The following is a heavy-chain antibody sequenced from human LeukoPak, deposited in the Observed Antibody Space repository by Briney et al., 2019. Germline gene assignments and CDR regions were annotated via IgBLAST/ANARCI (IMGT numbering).Heavy chain of an antibody. Sequence: GGSLRLSCAASGSTFSSYGMHWVRQAPGKGLEWVAFIRYDGSNKYYADSVKGRFTISRDNSKNTLYLQMNSLRAEGTAVYYCAKDYEATVTTGSSPSDYWGQGTLVTVSS. J-gene: IGHJ4*02. V-gene: IGHV3-30*02. D-gene: IGHD4-17*01. CDR3: AKDYEATVTTGSSPSDY. CDR1: GSTFSSYG. CDR2: IRYDGSNK.